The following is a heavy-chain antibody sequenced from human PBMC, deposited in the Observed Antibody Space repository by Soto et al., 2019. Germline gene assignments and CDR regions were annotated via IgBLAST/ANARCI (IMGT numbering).Heavy chain of an antibody. D-gene: IGHD4-17*01. V-gene: IGHV1-8*01. CDR2: MNPNSGNT. CDR1: GYTFTSYD. Sequence: ASVKVSCKASGYTFTSYDINWVRQATGQGLEWMGWMNPNSGNTGYAQKFQGRVTMTRNTSISTAYMELSSLRSEDTAVYYCARVSTRLYGDYLDYWGQGTLVTVSS. CDR3: ARVSTRLYGDYLDY. J-gene: IGHJ4*02.